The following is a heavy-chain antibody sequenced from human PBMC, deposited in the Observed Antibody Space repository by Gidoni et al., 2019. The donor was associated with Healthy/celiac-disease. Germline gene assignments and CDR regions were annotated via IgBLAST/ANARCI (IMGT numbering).Heavy chain of an antibody. Sequence: QVQLVESGGGVVQPGRSLRLSCAASGFTFSSYGMHWVRQAPGKGLEWVAVISYDGSNKYYADSVKGRFTISRDNSKNTLYLQMNSLRAEDTAVYYCAKDFSSSWLGWFDPWGQGTLVTVSS. D-gene: IGHD6-13*01. CDR3: AKDFSSSWLGWFDP. J-gene: IGHJ5*02. V-gene: IGHV3-30*18. CDR1: GFTFSSYG. CDR2: ISYDGSNK.